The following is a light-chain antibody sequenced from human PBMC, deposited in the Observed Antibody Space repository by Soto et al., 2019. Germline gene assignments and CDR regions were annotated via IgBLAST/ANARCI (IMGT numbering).Light chain of an antibody. CDR2: DVS. V-gene: IGKV1-5*01. J-gene: IGKJ1*01. CDR3: QQYKSYWT. Sequence: IQMTQPPSPLSASVGDRATIPCRASHSISTWLAWYQQKPGKAPKVLIYDVSSLESGVPSRFSGSGSGTEFTLTISSLQPDDFATYYCQQYKSYWTFGQGTKVDI. CDR1: HSISTW.